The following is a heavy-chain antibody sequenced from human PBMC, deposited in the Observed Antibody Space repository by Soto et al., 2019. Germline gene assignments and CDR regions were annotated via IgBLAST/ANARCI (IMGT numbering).Heavy chain of an antibody. CDR2: IKQDGSEK. CDR3: ARDSIDFWSGSNRGPMDV. D-gene: IGHD3-3*01. J-gene: IGHJ6*03. Sequence: GGSLRLSCAASGFTFSSYWMSWVRQAPGKGLEWVANIKQDGSEKYYVDSVKGRFTISRDNAKNSLYLQMNSLRAEDTAVYYCARDSIDFWSGSNRGPMDVWGKGTTVTVSS. CDR1: GFTFSSYW. V-gene: IGHV3-7*01.